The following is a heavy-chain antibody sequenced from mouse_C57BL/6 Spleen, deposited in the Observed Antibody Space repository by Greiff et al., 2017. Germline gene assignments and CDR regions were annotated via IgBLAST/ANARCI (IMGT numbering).Heavy chain of an antibody. Sequence: VQLQESGAELVKPGASVKISCKASGYAFSSYWMNWVKQRPGKGLEWIGQIYPGDGDTNYNGKFKGKATLTADKSSSTAYMQLSSLTSEDSAVYFCARYNDGYYVDYWGQGTTLTVSS. CDR2: IYPGDGDT. CDR1: GYAFSSYW. V-gene: IGHV1-80*01. J-gene: IGHJ2*01. CDR3: ARYNDGYYVDY. D-gene: IGHD2-3*01.